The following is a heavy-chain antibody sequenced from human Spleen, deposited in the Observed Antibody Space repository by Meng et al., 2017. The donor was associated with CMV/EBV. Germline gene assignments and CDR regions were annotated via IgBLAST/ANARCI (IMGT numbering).Heavy chain of an antibody. V-gene: IGHV3-33*08. CDR3: AQRSVPPARGYFDH. J-gene: IGHJ4*02. Sequence: GESLKISCAASGFTFSSYAIHWVRQAPGKGLEWVAVIWYDGSNKYYADSVKGRFTISRDNSKNTLFLQMNSLRADDTAVYYCAQRSVPPARGYFDHWGQGALVTVSS. CDR2: IWYDGSNK. D-gene: IGHD2-2*01. CDR1: GFTFSSYA.